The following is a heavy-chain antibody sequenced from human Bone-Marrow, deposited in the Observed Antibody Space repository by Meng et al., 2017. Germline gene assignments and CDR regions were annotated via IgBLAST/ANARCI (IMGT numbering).Heavy chain of an antibody. CDR3: ARVSSSSHYPYFFDY. Sequence: QVRWVGAGRGVAQPGKSLRLSCAVSRFNLQAYALNWGRQAPGKGMEWVAVISSDGSNNYYAESVKGRFTISRENSPTTMYLQMSSLRSDDTALYYSARVSSSSHYPYFFDYWGQGTLVTVSS. D-gene: IGHD3-22*01. V-gene: IGHV3-30*04. J-gene: IGHJ4*02. CDR1: RFNLQAYA. CDR2: ISSDGSNN.